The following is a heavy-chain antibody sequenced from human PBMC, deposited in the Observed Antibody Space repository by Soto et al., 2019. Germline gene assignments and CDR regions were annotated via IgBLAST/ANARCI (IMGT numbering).Heavy chain of an antibody. CDR2: ISSSSSYI. Sequence: SMRLSCAASGFTFSRYSMNWVRQAPGKGLEWVSSISSSSSYIYYADSVKGRFTISRDNAKNSLYLQMNSLRAEDTAVYYCARAPPADCGGECYSWWFDPWGEGTLVTVTS. V-gene: IGHV3-21*01. D-gene: IGHD2-21*01. CDR1: GFTFSRYS. CDR3: ARAPPADCGGECYSWWFDP. J-gene: IGHJ5*02.